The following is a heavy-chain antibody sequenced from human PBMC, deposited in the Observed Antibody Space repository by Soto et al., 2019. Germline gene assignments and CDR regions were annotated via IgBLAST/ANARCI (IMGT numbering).Heavy chain of an antibody. CDR2: IYYSGST. J-gene: IGHJ5*02. Sequence: SETLSLTCTVSGGSISSSSYYWGWIRQPPGKGLEWIGSIYYSGSTYYNPSLKSRVTISVDTSKNQFSLKLSSVTAADTAVYYCARGVRAVAGSQPLNWFDPWGQGTLVTVSS. CDR3: ARGVRAVAGSQPLNWFDP. CDR1: GGSISSSSYY. V-gene: IGHV4-39*01. D-gene: IGHD6-19*01.